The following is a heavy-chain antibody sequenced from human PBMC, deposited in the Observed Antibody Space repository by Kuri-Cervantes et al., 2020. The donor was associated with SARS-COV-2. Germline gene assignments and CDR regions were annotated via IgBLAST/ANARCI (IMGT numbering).Heavy chain of an antibody. CDR2: INGYNDNT. CDR1: GYTFTNYG. D-gene: IGHD2-15*01. CDR3: AGLGYCSGGSCYYYYYGMDV. J-gene: IGHJ6*02. Sequence: ASVKVSCKASGYTFTNYGISWVRQAPGQGLEWMGWINGYNDNTKYAQKLQGRVTMTTDTSTSTAYMELRSLRSDDTAVYYCAGLGYCSGGSCYYYYYGMDVWGQGTTVTVSS. V-gene: IGHV1-18*04.